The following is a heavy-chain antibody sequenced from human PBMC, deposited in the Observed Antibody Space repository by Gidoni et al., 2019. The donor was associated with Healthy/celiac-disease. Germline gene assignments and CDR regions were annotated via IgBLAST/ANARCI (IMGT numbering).Heavy chain of an antibody. J-gene: IGHJ4*02. CDR1: GFTCSNAW. CDR2: IKRKTDGWTT. Sequence: EVQLVESGGGLEKPGGSLRLSCADSGFTCSNAWMNWVRQAPGKGLEWFGRIKRKTDGWTTHYAAPVKDRFTISIDYSKNTLYLQMNSLKTEDTALYYCTTATRGYSGYGWVDYWGQGTLVTVSA. D-gene: IGHD5-12*01. CDR3: TTATRGYSGYGWVDY. V-gene: IGHV3-15*07.